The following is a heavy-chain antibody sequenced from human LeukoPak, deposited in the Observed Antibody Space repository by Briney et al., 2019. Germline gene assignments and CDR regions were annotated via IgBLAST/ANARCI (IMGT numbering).Heavy chain of an antibody. CDR1: GGSFSGYY. D-gene: IGHD4-23*01. CDR2: INHSGST. CDR3: ARVSRGNSVGGDY. V-gene: IGHV4-34*01. J-gene: IGHJ4*02. Sequence: SETLSLTCAVYGGSFSGYYWSWIRQPPGKGLEWIGEINHSGSTNYNPSLKSRVTISVDTSKNQFSLKLSSVTAADTAMYYCARVSRGNSVGGDYWGQGTLVTVSS.